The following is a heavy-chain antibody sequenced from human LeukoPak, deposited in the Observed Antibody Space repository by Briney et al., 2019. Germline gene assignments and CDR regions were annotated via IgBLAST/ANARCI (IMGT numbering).Heavy chain of an antibody. V-gene: IGHV3-20*04. CDR1: GFTFDDYG. CDR2: INWHGGST. J-gene: IGHJ3*02. Sequence: GGSLRLSCAASGFTFDDYGMNWVCQAPGKGLEWVSGINWHGGSTGYADSVKGRFTISRDNAKNSLYLQMNSLRAEDTALYYCARAGLGAFDIWGQGTMVTVSS. CDR3: ARAGLGAFDI.